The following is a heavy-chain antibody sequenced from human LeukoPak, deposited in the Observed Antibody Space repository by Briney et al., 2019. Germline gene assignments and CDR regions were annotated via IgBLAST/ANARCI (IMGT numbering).Heavy chain of an antibody. CDR1: GFTFDDYG. J-gene: IGHJ4*02. V-gene: IGHV3-20*04. Sequence: GGSLRLSCAASGFTFDDYGMSWVRQAPGKGLEWVSGINWNGDNTDYADSVKGRFTISRDNAKNSLYLQMNSLRAEDTALYYCARVFDGNFDYWGQGTLVTVSP. CDR3: ARVFDGNFDY. D-gene: IGHD3-9*01. CDR2: INWNGDNT.